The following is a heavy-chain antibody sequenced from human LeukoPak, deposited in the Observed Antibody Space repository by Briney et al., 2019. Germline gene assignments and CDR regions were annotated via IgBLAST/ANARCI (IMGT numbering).Heavy chain of an antibody. Sequence: SETLSLTCTVSGGSVSSGSYYWSWIRQPPGKGLEWIGYIYYSGSTNYNPSLKSRVTISVDTSKNQFSLKLSSVTAADTAVYYCARDARIVVVPAAITIVNYYYGMDVWGQGTTVTVSS. CDR1: GGSVSSGSYY. D-gene: IGHD2-2*02. J-gene: IGHJ6*02. CDR2: IYYSGST. CDR3: ARDARIVVVPAAITIVNYYYGMDV. V-gene: IGHV4-61*01.